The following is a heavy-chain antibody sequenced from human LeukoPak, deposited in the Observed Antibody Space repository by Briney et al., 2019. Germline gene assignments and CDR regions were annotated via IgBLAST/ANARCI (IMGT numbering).Heavy chain of an antibody. CDR2: INPRGDST. D-gene: IGHD6-13*01. J-gene: IGHJ4*02. CDR1: GYTFSNHY. Sequence: ASVKVSCKASGYTFSNHYMHWVRQAPGQRLEWMGIINPRGDSTTYAQNFQGRVSMTRDTSTSTLYMELSSLRSDDTAVYYCAREFSSSCLDSWGQGTLVTVSS. V-gene: IGHV1-46*01. CDR3: AREFSSSCLDS.